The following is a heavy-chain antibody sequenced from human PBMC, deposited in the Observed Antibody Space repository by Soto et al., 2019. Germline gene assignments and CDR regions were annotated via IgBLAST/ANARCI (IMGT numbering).Heavy chain of an antibody. CDR3: ARGGRRDSQGLDI. V-gene: IGHV1-18*01. D-gene: IGHD1-26*01. CDR2: VSIYNGNT. CDR1: GYPFTTYD. J-gene: IGHJ6*02. Sequence: QGQLLQSGAAVKEPGASVKVSCQASGYPFTTYDFTWVRQAPGQGLEWMGWVSIYNGNTNYAHKLQGRVTLSTDTYTNTAYIERRTLTSDDTAVYYCARGGRRDSQGLDIWGQGTTVTVSS.